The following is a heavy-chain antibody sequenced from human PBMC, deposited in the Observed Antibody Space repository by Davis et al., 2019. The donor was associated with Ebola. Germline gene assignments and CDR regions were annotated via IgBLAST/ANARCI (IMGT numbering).Heavy chain of an antibody. J-gene: IGHJ4*02. V-gene: IGHV4-59*01. CDR2: IYYLGST. CDR1: SGSISNYY. D-gene: IGHD4-17*01. CDR3: ASADYGDYMV. Sequence: MPSETLSLTCTVSSGSISNYYWSWVRQPPGERLQWIGYIYYLGSTNYNPSLKSRVTISVDTSKNQFSLKLSSVTAADTAVYYCASADYGDYMVWGQGTLVTVSS.